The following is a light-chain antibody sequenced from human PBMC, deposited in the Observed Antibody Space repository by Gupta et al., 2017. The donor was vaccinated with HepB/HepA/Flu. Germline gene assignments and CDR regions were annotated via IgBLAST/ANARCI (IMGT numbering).Light chain of an antibody. J-gene: IGKJ4*01. CDR3: RQAQQTPLT. CDR1: QVLVQSNGKTY. V-gene: IGKV2-28*01. CDR2: LVS. Sequence: DIVMTQSPLSLPVTPGEPASISCTSSQVLVQSNGKTYLDWYLQKPGQSPQLLIYLVSNRASGVPDRFSGSGSGTDFTLKISRVEAEDVGVYYCRQAQQTPLTFGGGTKVEIK.